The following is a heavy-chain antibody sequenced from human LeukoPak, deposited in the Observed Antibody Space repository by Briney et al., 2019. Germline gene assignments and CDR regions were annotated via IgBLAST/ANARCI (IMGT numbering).Heavy chain of an antibody. D-gene: IGHD3-16*01. CDR2: IYYSGST. V-gene: IGHV4-59*01. CDR1: GVSISSYY. J-gene: IGHJ4*02. Sequence: SETLSLTCTVSGVSISSYYLSWIRQPPGKGLEWIGYIYYSGSTNYNPSLKSRVTISVDTSKNEFSLKLSSVTAADTAVYYCAGGWGFFDYWGQGTLVTVSS. CDR3: AGGWGFFDY.